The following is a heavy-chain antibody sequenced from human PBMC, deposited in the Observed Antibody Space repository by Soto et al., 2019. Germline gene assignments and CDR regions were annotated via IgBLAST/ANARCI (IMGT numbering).Heavy chain of an antibody. D-gene: IGHD3-3*01. CDR3: ARAYYDFWSGYYYFDY. CDR1: GFTVSSNY. V-gene: IGHV3-66*01. CDR2: IYSGGST. J-gene: IGHJ4*02. Sequence: GGSLRLSCAASGFTVSSNYMSWVRQAPGKGLEWVSVIYSGGSTYYADSVKGRFTISRDNSKNTLYLQMNSLRAEDTAVYYCARAYYDFWSGYYYFDYWGQGTLVTVSS.